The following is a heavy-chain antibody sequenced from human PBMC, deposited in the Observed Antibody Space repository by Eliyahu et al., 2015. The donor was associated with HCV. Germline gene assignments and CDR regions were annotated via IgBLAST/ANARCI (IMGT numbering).Heavy chain of an antibody. J-gene: IGHJ4*02. V-gene: IGHV3-23*01. CDR3: AKNPTYGPYYFDS. Sequence: EVQLLESGGGLVQPGESLRXXCVASGFXFFSTHTMNWVRQAPGKGLEWVXGFSVGXGISYIDSVKGRFTISRDDSKNTLYLQMDSLRAEDTAIYYCAKNPTYGPYYFDSWGQGTLVTVSS. CDR1: GFXFFSTHT. CDR2: FSVGXGIS. D-gene: IGHD2-21*01.